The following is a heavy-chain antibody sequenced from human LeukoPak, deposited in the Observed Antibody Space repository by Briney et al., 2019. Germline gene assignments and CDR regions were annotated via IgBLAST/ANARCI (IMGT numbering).Heavy chain of an antibody. J-gene: IGHJ3*02. D-gene: IGHD3-10*01. Sequence: GESLKISCKVSGYSFTNYWIAWVRQMPGKGLEWMGIFYPGDSDARYSPSFQGQVTISDDKSISTAYLQWGSLKASDTAMYYCARQRFGPSDDAFDIWGQGTMVTVSS. CDR3: ARQRFGPSDDAFDI. CDR1: GYSFTNYW. CDR2: FYPGDSDA. V-gene: IGHV5-51*01.